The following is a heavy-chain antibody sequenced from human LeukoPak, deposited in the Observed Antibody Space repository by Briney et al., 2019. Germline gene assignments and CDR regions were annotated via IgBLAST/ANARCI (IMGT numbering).Heavy chain of an antibody. J-gene: IGHJ6*02. V-gene: IGHV1-69*13. CDR3: ARDASSGWTDRYYYGMDV. Sequence: SVKVSCKASGGTFSSYAISWVRQAPGQGLEWMGGIIPIFGTANYAQKFQGRVTITADESTSTAYMELSSLRSEDTAVYYCARDASSGWTDRYYYGMDVWGQGTTVTVSS. CDR2: IIPIFGTA. D-gene: IGHD6-19*01. CDR1: GGTFSSYA.